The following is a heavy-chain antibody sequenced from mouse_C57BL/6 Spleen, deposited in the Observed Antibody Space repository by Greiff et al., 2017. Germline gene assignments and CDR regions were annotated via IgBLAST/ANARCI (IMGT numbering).Heavy chain of an antibody. CDR2: IWSDGST. Sequence: QVQLKESGPGLVAPSQSLSITCTVSGFSLTSYGVHWVRQPPGKGLEWLVVIWSDGSTTYNSALKSRLSIRKDNSKSQVFLKMNSLHTDDTAMYYCARQDYSNYYSMDYWGQGTSVTVSS. CDR3: ARQDYSNYYSMDY. J-gene: IGHJ4*01. CDR1: GFSLTSYG. D-gene: IGHD2-5*01. V-gene: IGHV2-6-1*01.